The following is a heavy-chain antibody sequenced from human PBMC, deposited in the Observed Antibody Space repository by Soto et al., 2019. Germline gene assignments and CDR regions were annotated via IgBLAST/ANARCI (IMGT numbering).Heavy chain of an antibody. V-gene: IGHV5-10-1*01. CDR2: IDPSDSQT. Sequence: PGESLKISCKGSGYSFAGYWITWVRQKPGKGLEWMGRIDPSDSQTYYSPSFRGHVTISATKSITTVFLQWSSLRASDTAMYYCARGPEGFHPLSNNWFDPWGQGAPVTVSS. CDR3: ARGPEGFHPLSNNWFDP. J-gene: IGHJ5*02. CDR1: GYSFAGYW. D-gene: IGHD3-10*01.